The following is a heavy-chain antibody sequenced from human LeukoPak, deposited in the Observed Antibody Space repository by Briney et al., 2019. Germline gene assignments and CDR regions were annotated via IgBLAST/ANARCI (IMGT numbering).Heavy chain of an antibody. D-gene: IGHD3-3*01. J-gene: IGHJ5*02. CDR2: TYYRSKWYN. V-gene: IGHV6-1*01. CDR1: GDSVFSNSS. CDR3: ARDSSRYYDFWSGFNWFDP. Sequence: SQTLSLTCAISGDSVFSNSSWNWIRQSPSRGLEWLGRTYYRSKWYNDYVVSVKSRITINPDTSKNQFSLQLNSVTPEDTAVYYCARDSSRYYDFWSGFNWFDPWGQGTLVTVSS.